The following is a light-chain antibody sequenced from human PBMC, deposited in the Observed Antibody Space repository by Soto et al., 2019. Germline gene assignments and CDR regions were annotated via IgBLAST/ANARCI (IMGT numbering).Light chain of an antibody. V-gene: IGKV3-15*01. CDR2: GAS. J-gene: IGKJ1*01. Sequence: EIVMTQSPATLSVSPGERATLSCRASQSVGSSLAWFQQKPGQAPRLLIYGASTRATDIPARFTGSGSETEFTLTISSLQSEDFAVYYCQQYNNWPRTFGQGTKVEIK. CDR3: QQYNNWPRT. CDR1: QSVGSS.